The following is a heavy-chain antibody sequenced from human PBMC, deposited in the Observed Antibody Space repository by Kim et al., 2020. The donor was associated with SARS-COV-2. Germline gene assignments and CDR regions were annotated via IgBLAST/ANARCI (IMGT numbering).Heavy chain of an antibody. CDR3: ARALGGQYYYGMDF. D-gene: IGHD1-26*01. Sequence: YAASGKGRFTISRDNAQNTLYLQRNSLRAEDTAVYYCARALGGQYYYGMDFWGQGTTVTVPS. V-gene: IGHV3-30*01. J-gene: IGHJ6*02.